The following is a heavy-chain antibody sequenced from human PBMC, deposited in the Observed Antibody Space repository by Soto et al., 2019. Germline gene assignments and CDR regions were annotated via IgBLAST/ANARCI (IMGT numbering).Heavy chain of an antibody. CDR3: ARHGERSYSGSAWTAPDY. J-gene: IGHJ4*02. CDR2: IYYSGST. V-gene: IGHV4-39*01. D-gene: IGHD5-12*01. CDR1: GGSIRSSSYY. Sequence: SETLSLTCSVSGGSIRSSSYYWGWIRQPPGKGLEWIGSIYYSGSTYYNPSLKSRVTISIDTSKNQFSLKLDSVTAADRAVYYCARHGERSYSGSAWTAPDYWGQGTRVTASS.